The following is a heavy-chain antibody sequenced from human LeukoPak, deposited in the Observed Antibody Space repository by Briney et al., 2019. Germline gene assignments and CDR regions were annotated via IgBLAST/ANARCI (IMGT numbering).Heavy chain of an antibody. CDR1: GYTFTSYG. J-gene: IGHJ5*02. CDR3: ARDRIYGSGSYYRVANWFDP. D-gene: IGHD3-10*01. V-gene: IGHV1-18*01. CDR2: ISAYNGNT. Sequence: ASVKVSCKASGYTFTSYGISWVRQAPGQGLEWMGWISAYNGNTNYAQKLQGRVTMTTDTSTSTAYMELRSLRSDDTAVYYCARDRIYGSGSYYRVANWFDPWGQGTLVTVSS.